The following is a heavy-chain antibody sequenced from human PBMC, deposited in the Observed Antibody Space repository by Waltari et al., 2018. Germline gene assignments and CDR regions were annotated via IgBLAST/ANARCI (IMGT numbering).Heavy chain of an antibody. CDR2: SYTSGST. CDR1: GGSISSGSYY. Sequence: QVQLQESGPGLVKPSQTLSLTCTVSGGSISSGSYYWSWIRQPAGKGLEWIGYSYTSGSTNYNPSLKSRVTISVDTSKNQFSLKLSSVTAADTAVYYCARNKAMAIREFGDYYGMDVWGQGTTVTVSS. D-gene: IGHD3-10*01. CDR3: ARNKAMAIREFGDYYGMDV. J-gene: IGHJ6*02. V-gene: IGHV4-61*09.